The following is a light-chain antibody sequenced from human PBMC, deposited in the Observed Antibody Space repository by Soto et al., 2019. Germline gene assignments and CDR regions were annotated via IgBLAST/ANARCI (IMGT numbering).Light chain of an antibody. V-gene: IGKV1-5*01. CDR2: DAS. J-gene: IGKJ1*01. Sequence: EIQVTKSPCTLSVSKGDRVSSTCRASHSISTWLAWYQQKPGKAPKLLIYDASSLESGVPSRFSGSGSGTEFTLTISSLQPEDFASYYCQQYNIYSTFGQGTKVDIK. CDR1: HSISTW. CDR3: QQYNIYST.